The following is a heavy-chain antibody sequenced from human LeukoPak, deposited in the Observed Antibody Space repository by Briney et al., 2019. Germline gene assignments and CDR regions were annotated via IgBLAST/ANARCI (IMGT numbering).Heavy chain of an antibody. CDR3: AKKTGYKSIAAARGYFDY. J-gene: IGHJ4*02. CDR1: GFTFSSYA. CDR2: ISGSGGST. Sequence: GGSLRLSCAASGFTFSSYAMSWVRQAPGKGLEWVSAISGSGGSTYYADSVKGRFTISRDNSKNTLYLQMNSLRAEDTAVYYCAKKTGYKSIAAARGYFDYWGQGTLVTVSS. V-gene: IGHV3-23*01. D-gene: IGHD6-13*01.